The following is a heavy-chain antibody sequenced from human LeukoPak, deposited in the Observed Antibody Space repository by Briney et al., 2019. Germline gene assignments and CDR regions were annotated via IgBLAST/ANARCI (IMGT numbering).Heavy chain of an antibody. Sequence: PGGSLRLSCAASGFTFSSYEMNWVRQAPGKGLEWVSYISSSGSTIYYADSVKGRFTISRDNAKNSLYLQMNSLRAEDTAVYYCALRGSGSLGYFDYWGQGTLSPSPQ. CDR1: GFTFSSYE. V-gene: IGHV3-48*03. J-gene: IGHJ4*02. D-gene: IGHD3-10*01. CDR2: ISSSGSTI. CDR3: ALRGSGSLGYFDY.